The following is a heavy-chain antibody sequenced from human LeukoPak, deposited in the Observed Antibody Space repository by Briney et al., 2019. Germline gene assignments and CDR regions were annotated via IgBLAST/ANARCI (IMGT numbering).Heavy chain of an antibody. Sequence: GGSLRLSCAASGFTFSSYGMHWVRQAPGKGLEWVAVISYDGSNKYYADSVKGRFTISRDNSKNTLYLQMNSLRAEDTAVYYCAKDGAVAGPEYYFDYWGQGTLVTVSS. D-gene: IGHD6-19*01. CDR3: AKDGAVAGPEYYFDY. V-gene: IGHV3-30*18. CDR2: ISYDGSNK. CDR1: GFTFSSYG. J-gene: IGHJ4*02.